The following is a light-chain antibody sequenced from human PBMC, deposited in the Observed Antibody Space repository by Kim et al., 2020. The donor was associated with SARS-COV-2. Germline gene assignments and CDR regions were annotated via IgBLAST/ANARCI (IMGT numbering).Light chain of an antibody. CDR1: RKEVGGYDY. J-gene: IGLJ3*02. CDR2: DVI. CDR3: SSYTTSSTLV. Sequence: GRSITSSCTGTRKEVGGYDYVSWYQQHPGKAPKLIIFDVINRPSGVSNRFSGSKSGDAASLTISGLQAEDEADYYCSSYTTSSTLVFGGGTQLTVL. V-gene: IGLV2-14*03.